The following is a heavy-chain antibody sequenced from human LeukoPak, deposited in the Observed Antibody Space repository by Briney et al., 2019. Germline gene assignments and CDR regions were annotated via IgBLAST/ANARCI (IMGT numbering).Heavy chain of an antibody. J-gene: IGHJ4*02. CDR1: GFTFSRYT. V-gene: IGHV3-23*01. Sequence: GSLRLSCAASGFTFSRYTMNWVRQAPGKGLEWVSYISSSGNTKYYADSVKGRFTISRDNSKNTLYLQMNSLRAEDTAVYYCAKSIAVAGTGFDYWGQGTLVTVSS. D-gene: IGHD6-19*01. CDR3: AKSIAVAGTGFDY. CDR2: ISSSGNTK.